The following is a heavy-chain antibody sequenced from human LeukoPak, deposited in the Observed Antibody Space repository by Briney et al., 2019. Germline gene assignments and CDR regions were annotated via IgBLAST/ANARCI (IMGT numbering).Heavy chain of an antibody. CDR2: IIPIFGTA. D-gene: IGHD6-6*01. CDR1: GGTFSSYA. J-gene: IGHJ5*02. Sequence: ASVKVSCKASGGTFSSYAISWVRQAPGQGLEWMGGIIPIFGTANYAQKFQGRVTITTDESTSTAYMELSSLRSEDTAVYYCARDGEYSGSPGIWFDPWGQGTLVTVSS. V-gene: IGHV1-69*05. CDR3: ARDGEYSGSPGIWFDP.